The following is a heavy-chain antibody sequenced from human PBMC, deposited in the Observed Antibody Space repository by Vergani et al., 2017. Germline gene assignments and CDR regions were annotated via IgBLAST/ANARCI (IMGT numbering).Heavy chain of an antibody. J-gene: IGHJ6*03. CDR2: IRYDGTKR. CDR3: ARSGYCAHGVCYMTYYYYMDV. CDR1: GFTFRIYG. D-gene: IGHD2-8*01. Sequence: QVQLVESGGRVVQPGGSLRLSCIASGFTFRIYGMHWVRQAPGKGLEWVAFIRYDGTKRFYGDSVKGRFTISRDNSQTTVFLQMNSLRADDSAVYYCARSGYCAHGVCYMTYYYYMDVWGKGTAVTVSS. V-gene: IGHV3-30*02.